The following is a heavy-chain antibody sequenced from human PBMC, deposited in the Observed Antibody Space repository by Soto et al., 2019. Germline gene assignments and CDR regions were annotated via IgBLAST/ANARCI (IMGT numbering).Heavy chain of an antibody. J-gene: IGHJ4*02. V-gene: IGHV1-18*01. CDR1: GYTFTSYG. CDR2: ISAYNGTT. Sequence: ASVKVSCKASGYTFTSYGISWVRQAPGQGLEWMGWISAYNGTTNYAQKLQGRVTVTTDKSTSTAYMELSSLRSEDTAVYYCARDLYYYGSGSGYFDYWGQGIQVTVSS. CDR3: ARDLYYYGSGSGYFDY. D-gene: IGHD3-10*01.